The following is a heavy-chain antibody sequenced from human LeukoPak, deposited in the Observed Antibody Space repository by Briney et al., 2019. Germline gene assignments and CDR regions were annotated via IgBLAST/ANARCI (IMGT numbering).Heavy chain of an antibody. V-gene: IGHV1-46*01. D-gene: IGHD2-2*01. Sequence: ASVKVSCKTSGYTFTRYYMHWVRQAPGQGLEWMGIINPSGGSTSYAQKFQGRVTMTRDTSTSTVYMELSSLRSEDTAVYYCAMYCSSTSCQDYWGQGTLVTVSS. J-gene: IGHJ4*02. CDR1: GYTFTRYY. CDR3: AMYCSSTSCQDY. CDR2: INPSGGST.